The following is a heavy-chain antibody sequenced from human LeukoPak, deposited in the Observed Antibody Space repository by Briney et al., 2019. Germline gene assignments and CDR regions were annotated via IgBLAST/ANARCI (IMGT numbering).Heavy chain of an antibody. V-gene: IGHV3-48*03. CDR2: ISSSGSTI. D-gene: IGHD3-10*01. Sequence: GGSLRLSCAASGFTFSSYEMNWVRQAPGKGLEWVSYISSSGSTIYYADSVKGRFTISRDNAKNSLYLQMNSLRAEDTAVYYCARDLYYGSGGYYHDYWGQGTLVTVSS. CDR1: GFTFSSYE. CDR3: ARDLYYGSGGYYHDY. J-gene: IGHJ4*02.